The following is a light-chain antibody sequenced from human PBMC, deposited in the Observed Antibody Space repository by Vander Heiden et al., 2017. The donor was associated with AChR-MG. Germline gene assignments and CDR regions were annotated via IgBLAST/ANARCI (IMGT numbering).Light chain of an antibody. V-gene: IGLV4-60*03. CDR3: ETWNSNTRV. CDR1: NGHRNYI. CDR2: LEGGGGY. J-gene: IGLJ2*01. Sequence: PVLTHSSSASPSLGSSFTLTRTLRNGHRNYIFAWHPHRPGEAPRFLMKLEGGGGYNKGSGVPDRFSGSSSGADRYLTISDLQAEDEDDYYCETWNSNTRVFGGGTTLTVL.